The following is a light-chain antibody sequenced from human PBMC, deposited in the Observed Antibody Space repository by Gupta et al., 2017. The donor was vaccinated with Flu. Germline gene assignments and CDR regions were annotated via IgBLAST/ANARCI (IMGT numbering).Light chain of an antibody. CDR3: QSRAMGGYSRI. CDR2: VKN. Sequence: QGDRRRSYYTSWFQPKPGQAPRLVIYVKNNRPSGIPVPFSGSTSGSSVSLTMSGVQAEDWSDYYCQSRAMGGYSRIVGGASKPTVL. J-gene: IGLJ2*01. V-gene: IGLV3-19*01. CDR1: RRRSYY.